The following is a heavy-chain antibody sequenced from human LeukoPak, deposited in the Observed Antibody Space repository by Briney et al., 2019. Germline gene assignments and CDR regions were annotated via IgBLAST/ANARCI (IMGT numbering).Heavy chain of an antibody. CDR1: GGSISSYF. D-gene: IGHD6-19*01. Sequence: SETLSLTCTVSGGSISSYFWSWIRKPPGKGLEWMGYIYYSGSTNYNPSLKTRVTISVDKSKNQFSLTLSSVTAAETAVYYCARIRGYSSGWAGAYFDYWGQGTLVTVTS. CDR2: IYYSGST. J-gene: IGHJ4*02. CDR3: ARIRGYSSGWAGAYFDY. V-gene: IGHV4-59*08.